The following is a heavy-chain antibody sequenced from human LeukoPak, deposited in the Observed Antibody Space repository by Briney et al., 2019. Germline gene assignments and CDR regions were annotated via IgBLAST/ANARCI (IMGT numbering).Heavy chain of an antibody. CDR3: AKALYGGHDY. V-gene: IGHV3-23*01. Sequence: GGSLRLSCAASGFTFSSSAMSWVREAPGKGLEWVSSITSAGGGSYYPDSVKGRFTISRDNSKNTLSLQMNSLTAEDTAVYYCAKALYGGHDYWGQGTLVTVSS. CDR1: GFTFSSSA. CDR2: ITSAGGGS. D-gene: IGHD4-23*01. J-gene: IGHJ4*02.